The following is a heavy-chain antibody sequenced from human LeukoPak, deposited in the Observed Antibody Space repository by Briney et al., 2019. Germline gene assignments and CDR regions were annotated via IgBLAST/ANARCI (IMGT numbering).Heavy chain of an antibody. V-gene: IGHV3-72*01. CDR3: ARAPDAFDI. CDR2: TRNKANSYTT. Sequence: PGGSLRLSCAASGFTFSDHYMDWVRQAPGKGLEWVGRTRNKANSYTTEYAASGKGRFTISRDDSKNSLYLQMNSLKTEDTAVYYCARAPDAFDIWGQGTMVTVSS. J-gene: IGHJ3*02. CDR1: GFTFSDHY.